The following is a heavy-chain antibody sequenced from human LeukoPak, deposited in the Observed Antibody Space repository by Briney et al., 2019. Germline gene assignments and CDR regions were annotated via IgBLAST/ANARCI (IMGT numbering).Heavy chain of an antibody. V-gene: IGHV4-61*02. Sequence: SRTLSLTCTVSGGSLSSGNYYWGWTRQPAGKGLEWIGRISTIGSTNYNPSLKSRVTISVDTSKNQFSLRLSSVTAADTAVYYCARQFDPWGQGTLVTVSS. CDR3: ARQFDP. J-gene: IGHJ5*02. CDR2: ISTIGST. CDR1: GGSLSSGNYY.